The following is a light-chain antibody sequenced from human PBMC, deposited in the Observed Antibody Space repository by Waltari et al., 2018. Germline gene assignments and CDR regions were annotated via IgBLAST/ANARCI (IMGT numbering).Light chain of an antibody. Sequence: QSALTQPPSASGSPGQSVTISCTGTSSDVGGYNYVSWYQQHTGKAPKLMIYEVNRRPSGVLDRCSGAKSGNTASLTVSGLQAEDEADYYCTSYAGNNSLVFGGGTKVTVL. CDR3: TSYAGNNSLV. CDR2: EVN. J-gene: IGLJ1*01. V-gene: IGLV2-8*01. CDR1: SSDVGGYNY.